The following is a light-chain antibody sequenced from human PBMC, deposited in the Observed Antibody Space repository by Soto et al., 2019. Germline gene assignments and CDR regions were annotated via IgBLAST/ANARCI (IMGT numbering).Light chain of an antibody. CDR1: QSISSY. CDR2: AAS. Sequence: DIQMTQSPSSLSASVGDRVTITCRASQSISSYLNWYQQKPGKAPKVLIYAASSLQSGVPSRFSGRGSGTDFTLTISSLQPEDFASYFCQQSYSTPPTFGKGTKV. V-gene: IGKV1-39*01. CDR3: QQSYSTPPT. J-gene: IGKJ1*01.